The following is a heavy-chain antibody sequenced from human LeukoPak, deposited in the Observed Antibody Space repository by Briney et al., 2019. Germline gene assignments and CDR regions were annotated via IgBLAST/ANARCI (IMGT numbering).Heavy chain of an antibody. CDR1: GGTFSSYA. V-gene: IGHV1-69*01. CDR3: ARLDLYSSSWNSFYGMDV. D-gene: IGHD6-13*01. CDR2: IIRIFGTA. J-gene: IGHJ6*02. Sequence: AVKVSCKASGGTFSSYAISWVRQAPGQGLEWMGGIIRIFGTANYAQKFQGRVTITADESTSTAYMELSSLRSEDTAVYFCARLDLYSSSWNSFYGMDVWGQGTTVTVSS.